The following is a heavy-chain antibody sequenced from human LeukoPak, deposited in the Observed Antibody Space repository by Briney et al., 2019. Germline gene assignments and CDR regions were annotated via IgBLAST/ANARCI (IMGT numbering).Heavy chain of an antibody. CDR2: IIPIFGTA. D-gene: IGHD6-25*01. J-gene: IGHJ5*02. CDR1: GGTFSNYV. Sequence: SVRLSCKASGGTFSNYVMSWVRQAPGQGLEWMGGIIPIFGTANYAQKFQGRVTITADESTITAYMERSSLRSEDTAVYYCARAQRKRTYSIGWTDWFDLWGQGTPVTVSS. CDR3: ARAQRKRTYSIGWTDWFDL. V-gene: IGHV1-69*13.